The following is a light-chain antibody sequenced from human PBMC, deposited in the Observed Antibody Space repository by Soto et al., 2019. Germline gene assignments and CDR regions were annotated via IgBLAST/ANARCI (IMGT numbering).Light chain of an antibody. CDR2: LGS. V-gene: IGKV2-28*01. Sequence: DIVMTQSPLSLPVTPGEPASISCRSSQSLLHSNGYHYLDWYLQKLGQSPQLLIYLGSNRAPGVPDRFSGSGSGTDFTLTITKVEAEDVAIYYCVQLQGFGQGTRLEIK. CDR3: VQLQG. CDR1: QSLLHSNGYHY. J-gene: IGKJ5*01.